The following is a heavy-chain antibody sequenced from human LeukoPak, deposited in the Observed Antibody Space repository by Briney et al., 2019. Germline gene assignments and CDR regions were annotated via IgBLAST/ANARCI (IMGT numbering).Heavy chain of an antibody. D-gene: IGHD6-25*01. Sequence: KAGGSLRLSCAASGFTFSSYGMNWVRQAPGRGLEWVSSIGSRSTSIYYADSVKGRFTISRDNAKNSLYLQMNSLRAEDTAVYYCARESSESFDIWGQGTMVTVSS. CDR1: GFTFSSYG. CDR3: ARESSESFDI. V-gene: IGHV3-21*01. CDR2: IGSRSTSI. J-gene: IGHJ3*02.